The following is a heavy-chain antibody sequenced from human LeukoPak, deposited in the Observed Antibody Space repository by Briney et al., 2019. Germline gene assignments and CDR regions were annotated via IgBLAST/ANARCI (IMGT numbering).Heavy chain of an antibody. D-gene: IGHD3-22*01. CDR3: AREEGDDSSGYYYFDY. CDR1: GGSISSSSYY. V-gene: IGHV4-39*07. J-gene: IGHJ4*02. CDR2: IYYSGST. Sequence: SETLSLTCTVSGGSISSSSYYWGWIRQPPGKGLEWIGSIYYSGSTYYNPSLKSRVTISVDTSKNQFSLKLSSVTAAGTAVYYCAREEGDDSSGYYYFDYWGQGTLVTVSS.